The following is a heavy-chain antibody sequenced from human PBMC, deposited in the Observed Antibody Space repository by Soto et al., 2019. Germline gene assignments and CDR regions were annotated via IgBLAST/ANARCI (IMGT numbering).Heavy chain of an antibody. CDR2: MNPNSGNT. J-gene: IGHJ3*02. Sequence: ASVKVACKASGYTLTSYDINWVRQATGQGLEWMGWMNPNSGNTGYAQKFQGRVTMTRNTSISTAYMELSSLRSEDTAVYYCARGGVVVAARTGALDIWGQGTMVTVSS. CDR1: GYTLTSYD. CDR3: ARGGVVVAARTGALDI. D-gene: IGHD2-15*01. V-gene: IGHV1-8*01.